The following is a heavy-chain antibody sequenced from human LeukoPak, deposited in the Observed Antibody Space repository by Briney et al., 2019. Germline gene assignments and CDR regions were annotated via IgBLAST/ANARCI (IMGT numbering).Heavy chain of an antibody. CDR3: AKGIYISGWSYFGY. V-gene: IGHV3-23*01. CDR1: GFTFSTSA. Sequence: GGSLRLSCAASGFTFSTSAMSWVRQAPGKGLEWVSTLSGSGITTYYADSVKGRFTISRDNSKNTLYLQMNSLRAEDTAVYYCAKGIYISGWSYFGYWGHGTLVTVSS. CDR2: LSGSGITT. J-gene: IGHJ4*01. D-gene: IGHD6-25*01.